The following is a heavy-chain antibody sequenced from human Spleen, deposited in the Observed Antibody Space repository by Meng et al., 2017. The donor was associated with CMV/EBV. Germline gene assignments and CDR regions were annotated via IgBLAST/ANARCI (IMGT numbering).Heavy chain of an antibody. J-gene: IGHJ3*01. CDR1: GGSVSSGSYY. Sequence: GPLRLSCSVSGGSVSSGSYYWTWIRQAPGKGLEWIGYIYYIGSSKYNPSLKSRVTISVDMSKNQFSLKLSSVTAADTAVYYCARDGDSSGDAFAFRGQGTRVTVSS. D-gene: IGHD3-22*01. CDR2: IYYIGSS. CDR3: ARDGDSSGDAFAF. V-gene: IGHV4-61*01.